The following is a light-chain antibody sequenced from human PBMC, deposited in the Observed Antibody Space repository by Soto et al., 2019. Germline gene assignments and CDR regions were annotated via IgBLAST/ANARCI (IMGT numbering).Light chain of an antibody. Sequence: EIVLTQSPGTLSLSPGGGAAVSCRSSQSLSSNSLAWYQQKPGQAPRLLMYGASNRATGIPDRFRGSGSGTDFSLIISRLEPEDFAVYYCQQYGSSPPWTFGQGTKVDIK. CDR3: QQYGSSPPWT. CDR2: GAS. J-gene: IGKJ1*01. V-gene: IGKV3-20*01. CDR1: QSLSSNS.